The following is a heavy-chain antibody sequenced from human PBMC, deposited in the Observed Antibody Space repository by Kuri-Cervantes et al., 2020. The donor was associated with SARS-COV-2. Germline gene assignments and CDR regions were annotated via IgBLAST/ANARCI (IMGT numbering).Heavy chain of an antibody. CDR1: GGSFSGYY. V-gene: IGHV4-59*01. CDR2: FYHGDVT. D-gene: IGHD1-26*01. Sequence: SQTLSLTCAVYGGSFSGYYWSWIRQSPGKGLEWIAYFYHGDVTNYNPSLKSRVTISADTSKNQLSLKLHSVTAADTAVYSCARDNILYSGSGFDLWGQGTLVTVSS. CDR3: ARDNILYSGSGFDL. J-gene: IGHJ4*02.